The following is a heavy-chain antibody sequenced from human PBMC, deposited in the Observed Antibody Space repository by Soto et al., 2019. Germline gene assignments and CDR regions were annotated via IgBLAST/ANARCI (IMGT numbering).Heavy chain of an antibody. CDR3: ARDLSWGSNWYYYMDV. D-gene: IGHD7-27*01. J-gene: IGHJ6*03. V-gene: IGHV3-48*01. CDR2: ISSSSSVI. CDR1: GFILSDCA. Sequence: GGSLRLSCASSGFILSDCAMNWVRQAPGKGLEWVSYISSSSSVIDYADSVKGRFTVSRDNARNSLYLQMNSLRAEDTAVYYCARDLSWGSNWYYYMDVWGKGTTVTVSS.